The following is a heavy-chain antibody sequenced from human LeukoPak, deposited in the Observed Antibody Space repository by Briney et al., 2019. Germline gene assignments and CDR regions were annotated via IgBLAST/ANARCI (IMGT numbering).Heavy chain of an antibody. V-gene: IGHV3-30*04. CDR3: ATTVVPAAMIGTDY. CDR2: ISYDGSNK. D-gene: IGHD2-2*01. CDR1: GFTFSSYA. Sequence: GSLRLSCAASGFTFSSYAMHWVRQAPGKGLEWVAVISYDGSNKYYADSVKGRFTISRDNSKNTLYLQMNSLRAEDTAVYYCATTVVPAAMIGTDYWGQGTLVTASS. J-gene: IGHJ4*02.